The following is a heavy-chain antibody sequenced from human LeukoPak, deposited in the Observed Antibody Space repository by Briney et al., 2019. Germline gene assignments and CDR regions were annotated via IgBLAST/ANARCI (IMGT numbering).Heavy chain of an antibody. D-gene: IGHD6-13*01. J-gene: IGHJ4*02. Sequence: SETLSLTCTVSGDSISDYDWSWIRQPAGKGLEWIGHIHTSGSTNYNPSLQSRINMSVDTSKNQFSLRLSSVTAADTAVYYCATRYSSNWYFDYWGQGTLVTVSS. CDR3: ATRYSSNWYFDY. CDR1: GDSISDYD. V-gene: IGHV4-4*07. CDR2: IHTSGST.